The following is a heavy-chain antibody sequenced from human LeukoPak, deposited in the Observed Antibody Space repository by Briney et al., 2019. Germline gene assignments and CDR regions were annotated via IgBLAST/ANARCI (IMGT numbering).Heavy chain of an antibody. CDR1: GFTFDDYA. CDR3: ATGGPKLERDFDY. Sequence: PGGSLRLSCAASGFTFDDYAMHWVRQAPGKGLEWVSGISWNSGSIGYADSVKGRFTISRDNAKNFLYLQMNSLRAEDTALYYCATGGPKLERDFDYWGQGTLVTVSS. D-gene: IGHD1-1*01. V-gene: IGHV3-9*01. CDR2: ISWNSGSI. J-gene: IGHJ4*02.